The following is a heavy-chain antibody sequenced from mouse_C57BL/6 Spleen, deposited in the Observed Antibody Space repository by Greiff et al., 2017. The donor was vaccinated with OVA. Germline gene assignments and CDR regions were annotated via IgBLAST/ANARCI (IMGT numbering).Heavy chain of an antibody. CDR2: ISYDGSN. Sequence: ESGPGLVKPSQSLSLTCSVTGYSITSGYYWNWIRQFPGNKLEWMGYISYDGSNNYNPSLKNRISITRDTSKNQFFLKLNSVTTEDTATYYCAREGNDYEDYWGQGTTLTVSS. CDR1: GYSITSGYY. CDR3: AREGNDYEDY. J-gene: IGHJ2*01. V-gene: IGHV3-6*01. D-gene: IGHD2-4*01.